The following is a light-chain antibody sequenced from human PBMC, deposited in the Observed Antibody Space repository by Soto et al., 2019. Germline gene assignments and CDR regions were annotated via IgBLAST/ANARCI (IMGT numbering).Light chain of an antibody. Sequence: QSALTQPASVSGSPGQSLTISCTGTSSDVGGYNYVSWYQQLPGKAPKLMISEVSNRPSGVSNRFSGSKSGNTASLTISGLQAEDEGDYYCSSYTTATTLVVFGTGTKVTVL. CDR3: SSYTTATTLVV. V-gene: IGLV2-14*01. J-gene: IGLJ1*01. CDR2: EVS. CDR1: SSDVGGYNY.